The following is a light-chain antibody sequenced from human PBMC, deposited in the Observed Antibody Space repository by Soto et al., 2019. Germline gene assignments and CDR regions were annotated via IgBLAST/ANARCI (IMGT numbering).Light chain of an antibody. Sequence: DIQLIQSPPSLSASVGDRVTITCRSSQSINSHLNWYQQKTGKAPKLLIFEASSLHSGVPSRFGGSGSGTDFTLTITSLQPEDSATYYCQQSYSITSFGGGTKVDIK. V-gene: IGKV1-39*01. CDR3: QQSYSITS. CDR1: QSINSH. J-gene: IGKJ4*01. CDR2: EAS.